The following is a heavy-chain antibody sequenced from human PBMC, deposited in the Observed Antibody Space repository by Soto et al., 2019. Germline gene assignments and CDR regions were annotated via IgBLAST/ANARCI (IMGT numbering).Heavy chain of an antibody. Sequence: EVQLLESGGGLVQPGGSLRLSCAASGFTFSSYAMSWVRQAPGKGLEWVSAISGSGGSTYYADSVKGRFTISRDNSKNTLYLQMNSLRAEDTAVYYCAKDSRAVGATPAGAFDIWGQGTMVTVSS. CDR2: ISGSGGST. V-gene: IGHV3-23*01. D-gene: IGHD1-26*01. CDR3: AKDSRAVGATPAGAFDI. J-gene: IGHJ3*02. CDR1: GFTFSSYA.